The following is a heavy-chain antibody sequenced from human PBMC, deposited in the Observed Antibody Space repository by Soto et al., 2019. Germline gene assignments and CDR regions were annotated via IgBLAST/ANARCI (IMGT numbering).Heavy chain of an antibody. J-gene: IGHJ6*02. CDR3: ARVPSPFDYYYAMDV. D-gene: IGHD3-16*01. Sequence: PSETLSLTCTVSGDSISSGNKYWSWIRQPPGKGLEWIGYIFSSGTTYYSPSLKSRLTMSLDASQNQFSLKLNSLTDADTAVYFCARVPSPFDYYYAMDVWGQGTTVTVSS. CDR1: GDSISSGNKY. CDR2: IFSSGTT. V-gene: IGHV4-30-4*01.